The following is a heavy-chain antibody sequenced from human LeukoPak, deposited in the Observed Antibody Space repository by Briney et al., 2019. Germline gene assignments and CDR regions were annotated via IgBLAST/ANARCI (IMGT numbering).Heavy chain of an antibody. Sequence: PSETLSLTCTVSGGSLSSYYWSWIRQPAGKGLEWIGRIYTSGSTNYNPSLKSRVTMSVDTSKNQFSLKLSSVTAADTDVYYCARDYAWENTYYYDSSGYFAFDIWGQGTMVTVSS. CDR3: ARDYAWENTYYYDSSGYFAFDI. D-gene: IGHD3-22*01. V-gene: IGHV4-4*07. CDR2: IYTSGST. J-gene: IGHJ3*02. CDR1: GGSLSSYY.